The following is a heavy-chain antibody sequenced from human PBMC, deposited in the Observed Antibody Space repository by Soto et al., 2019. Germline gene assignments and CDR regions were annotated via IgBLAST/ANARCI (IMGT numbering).Heavy chain of an antibody. CDR2: IDPSDSYT. J-gene: IGHJ1*01. CDR1: DEIFNTYW. CDR3: GRDFGSGHADV. Sequence: DVQLVQSGGEVKEPGESLRISCQTSDEIFNTYWITWVRQMPGRGLEWVGRIDPSDSYTTYNPFLKGHVILSVDKSMNTAYVQWTSLRASDTAMYFCGRDFGSGHADVWGQGTLVTVSS. D-gene: IGHD1-26*01. V-gene: IGHV5-10-1*03.